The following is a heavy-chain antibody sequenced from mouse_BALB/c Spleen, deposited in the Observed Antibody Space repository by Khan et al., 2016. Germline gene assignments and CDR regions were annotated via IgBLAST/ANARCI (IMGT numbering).Heavy chain of an antibody. CDR2: ISTYYGDA. Sequence: QVQLKQSGAELVRPGVSVKISCKGSGYTFTDYALHWVKQSHAKSLEWIGIISTYYGDATYNQKFKDKATLTVDKSSGTTYMELARLTSEDSAIYYCARGTSALYYSLDYWCQGTSVTVSS. V-gene: IGHV1S137*01. J-gene: IGHJ4*01. CDR3: ARGTSALYYSLDY. CDR1: GYTFTDYA. D-gene: IGHD2-14*01.